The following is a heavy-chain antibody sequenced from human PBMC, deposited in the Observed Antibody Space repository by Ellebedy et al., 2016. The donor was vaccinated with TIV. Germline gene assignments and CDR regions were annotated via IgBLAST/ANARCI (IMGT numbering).Heavy chain of an antibody. D-gene: IGHD3-22*01. V-gene: IGHV1-24*01. Sequence: AASVKVSCKVSGYSLTELSMHWVRQAPGKGLEWMGGFDPEDGETTYAQKFQARVTMTEDTSTDTAYMGLSSLRSEDTAVYYCATTYYYDTSGYYERDFDYWGQGTLVTVSS. CDR3: ATTYYYDTSGYYERDFDY. CDR2: FDPEDGET. J-gene: IGHJ4*02. CDR1: GYSLTELS.